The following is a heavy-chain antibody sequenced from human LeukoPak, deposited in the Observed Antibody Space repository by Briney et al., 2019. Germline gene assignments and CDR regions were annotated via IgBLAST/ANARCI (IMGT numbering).Heavy chain of an antibody. CDR1: GYTFTSYG. CDR2: ISAYNGNT. J-gene: IGHJ5*02. D-gene: IGHD6-19*01. Sequence: VASVKVSCKASGYTFTSYGISWARQAPGQGLEWMGWISAYNGNTNYAQKLQDRVTMTTDTSTSTAYMELRSLRSDDTAVYYCARRGSGWAYNWFDPWGQGTLVTVSS. CDR3: ARRGSGWAYNWFDP. V-gene: IGHV1-18*01.